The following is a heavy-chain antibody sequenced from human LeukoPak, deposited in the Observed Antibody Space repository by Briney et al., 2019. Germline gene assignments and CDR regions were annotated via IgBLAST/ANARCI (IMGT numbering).Heavy chain of an antibody. CDR2: INPNSGGT. V-gene: IGHV1-2*02. CDR1: GYTFTGYY. D-gene: IGHD1-26*01. CDR3: ARAPAVLIVGATFDY. Sequence: GASVKVSCKASGYTFTGYYTHWVRQAPGQGLEWMGWINPNSGGTNYAQKFQGRVTMTRDTSISTAYMELSRLRSDDTAVYYCARAPAVLIVGATFDYWGQGTLVTVSS. J-gene: IGHJ4*02.